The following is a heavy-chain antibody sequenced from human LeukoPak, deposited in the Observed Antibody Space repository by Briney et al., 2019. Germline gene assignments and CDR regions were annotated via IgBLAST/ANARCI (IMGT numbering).Heavy chain of an antibody. D-gene: IGHD5-24*01. CDR3: ARDPHGYNSYFDY. V-gene: IGHV3-53*01. Sequence: GGSLRLSCAASGFIVSSNYMNRVRQAPGKGLEWVSVIYTDGSTYYADSVKGRFTISRDISRDTVHLQMNSLRAGDTAVYYCARDPHGYNSYFDYWGQGTLVTVSS. J-gene: IGHJ4*02. CDR2: IYTDGST. CDR1: GFIVSSNY.